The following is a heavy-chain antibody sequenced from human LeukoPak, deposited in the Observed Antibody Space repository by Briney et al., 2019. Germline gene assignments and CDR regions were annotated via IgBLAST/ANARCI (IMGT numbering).Heavy chain of an antibody. D-gene: IGHD5-12*01. Sequence: ASVKVSCKASGYTFTSYAMHWVRQAPGQRLEWMGWINAGNGNTKYSQKFQGRVTITRDTSASTAYMELSSLRSEDTAVYYCARGEVEDIVATISWFDPWGQGTLVTVSS. J-gene: IGHJ5*02. CDR1: GYTFTSYA. CDR3: ARGEVEDIVATISWFDP. CDR2: INAGNGNT. V-gene: IGHV1-3*01.